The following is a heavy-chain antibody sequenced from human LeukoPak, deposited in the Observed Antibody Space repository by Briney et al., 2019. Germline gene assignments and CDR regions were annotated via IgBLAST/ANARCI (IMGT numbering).Heavy chain of an antibody. Sequence: SETLSLTCTVSGGSISSSSYYWGWIRQPPGKGLGWIGSIYYSGSTYYNPSLKSRVTISVDTSKNQFSLKLSSVTAADTAVYYCARTPTLRTYYYYMDVWGKGTTVTVSS. V-gene: IGHV4-39*01. CDR1: GGSISSSSYY. J-gene: IGHJ6*03. CDR2: IYYSGST. CDR3: ARTPTLRTYYYYMDV. D-gene: IGHD2-15*01.